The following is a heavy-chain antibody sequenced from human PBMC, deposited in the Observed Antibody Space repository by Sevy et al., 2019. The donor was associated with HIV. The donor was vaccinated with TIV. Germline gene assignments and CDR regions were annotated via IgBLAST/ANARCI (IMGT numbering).Heavy chain of an antibody. Sequence: GGSLRLSCAASGFTFSTYWMTWVRQAPGKGLEWVANINQDGSKKNYVDSMKGRFTISRDNAKNSVYGQMNSLRAEDKVVYYCARVGIFEGSESHFRFIDYWGQGILVTVSS. CDR3: ARVGIFEGSESHFRFIDY. J-gene: IGHJ4*02. D-gene: IGHD3-10*01. CDR1: GFTFSTYW. V-gene: IGHV3-7*01. CDR2: INQDGSKK.